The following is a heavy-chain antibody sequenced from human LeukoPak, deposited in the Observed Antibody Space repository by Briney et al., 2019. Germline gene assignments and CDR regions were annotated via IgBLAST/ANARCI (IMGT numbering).Heavy chain of an antibody. CDR1: GGTFSSYA. V-gene: IGHV1-69*13. D-gene: IGHD5-12*01. CDR2: IIPIFGTA. Sequence: SVKVSCKASGGTFSSYAISWVRQAPGQGLEWMGGIIPIFGTANYAQKFQGRVTITADESTSTAYMELSSLRSEDAAVYYCARGGHSGYDSPFDYWGQGTLVTVSS. J-gene: IGHJ4*02. CDR3: ARGGHSGYDSPFDY.